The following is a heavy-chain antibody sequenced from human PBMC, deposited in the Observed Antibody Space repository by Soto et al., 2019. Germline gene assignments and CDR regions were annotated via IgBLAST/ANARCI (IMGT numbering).Heavy chain of an antibody. CDR3: AKDPYYDFWSGYWY. D-gene: IGHD3-3*01. Sequence: GESLKISCAASGFTFSSYAMSWVRQAPGKGLEWVSAISGSGGSTYYADSVKGRFTISRDNSKNTLYLQMNSLRAEDTAVYYCAKDPYYDFWSGYWYWGQGTLVTVSS. V-gene: IGHV3-23*01. CDR2: ISGSGGST. J-gene: IGHJ4*02. CDR1: GFTFSSYA.